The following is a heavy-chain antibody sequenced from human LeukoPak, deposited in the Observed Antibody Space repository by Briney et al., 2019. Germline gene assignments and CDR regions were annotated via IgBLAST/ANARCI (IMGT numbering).Heavy chain of an antibody. CDR3: ARWVARFDY. V-gene: IGHV4-61*01. J-gene: IGHJ4*02. CDR1: GFTFGFTFRSFW. CDR2: IYYSGST. D-gene: IGHD2-15*01. Sequence: GSLRLSCTASGFTFGFTFRSFWMSWIRQPPGKGLEWIGYIYYSGSTNYNPSLKSRVTISVDTSKNQFSLKLSSVTAADTAVYYCARWVARFDYWGQGTLVTVSS.